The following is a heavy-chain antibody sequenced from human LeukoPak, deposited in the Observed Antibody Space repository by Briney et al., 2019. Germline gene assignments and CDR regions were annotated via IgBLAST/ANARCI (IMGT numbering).Heavy chain of an antibody. Sequence: GGSPTLPCAASGFTFDDYAMHWVRQAPGKGLEWVSLISGDGCSTYYADSVKGRFTISRDNSKNSLYLQMNSLRTEDTALYYLAKDDYWGRGTVYPVSS. CDR3: AKDDY. CDR1: GFTFDDYA. J-gene: IGHJ4*02. CDR2: ISGDGCST. V-gene: IGHV3-43*02.